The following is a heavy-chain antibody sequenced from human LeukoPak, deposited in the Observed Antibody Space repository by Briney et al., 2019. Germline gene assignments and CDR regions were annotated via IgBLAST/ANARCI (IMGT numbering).Heavy chain of an antibody. CDR2: IYPGDSDT. Sequence: GESLQISCKGSGYSFTSYWIGWVRQLPGKGLEWMGIIYPGDSDTRYSPSFQGQVAISADKSISTAYLQWSSLKASDTAMYYCARTSGATGEYYFDYWGQGTLVTVSS. V-gene: IGHV5-51*01. J-gene: IGHJ4*02. CDR3: ARTSGATGEYYFDY. D-gene: IGHD1-26*01. CDR1: GYSFTSYW.